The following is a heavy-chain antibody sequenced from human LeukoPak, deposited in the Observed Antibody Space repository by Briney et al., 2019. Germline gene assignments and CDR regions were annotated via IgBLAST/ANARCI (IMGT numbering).Heavy chain of an antibody. J-gene: IGHJ3*02. CDR3: AREPKTASSSWYEDYAFDI. CDR2: ISYDGSNK. CDR1: GFTFSSYA. V-gene: IGHV3-30-3*01. D-gene: IGHD6-13*01. Sequence: PGGSLRLSCAASGFTFSSYAMHWVRQAPGKGLEWVAVISYDGSNKYYADSVKGRFTISRDNSKNTLYLQMNSLRAEDTAVYYCAREPKTASSSWYEDYAFDIWGQGTMVTVSS.